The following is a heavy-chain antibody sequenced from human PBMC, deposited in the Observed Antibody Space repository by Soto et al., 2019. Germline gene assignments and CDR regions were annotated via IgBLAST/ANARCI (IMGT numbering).Heavy chain of an antibody. V-gene: IGHV4-39*01. D-gene: IGHD1-26*01. CDR3: ATQGRNTSTVVVRHYATDF. CDR2: TDDRGRP. J-gene: IGHJ6*02. CDR1: SGTVSVKSHY. Sequence: SETLSLSCAVSSGTVSVKSHYWPWIRHPPGKGQEWIGATDDRGRPSYSGSLTSRGQISVEAARNQFSLTPNPETAPPTAVYYCATQGRNTSTVVVRHYATDFWGQGTAVTVS.